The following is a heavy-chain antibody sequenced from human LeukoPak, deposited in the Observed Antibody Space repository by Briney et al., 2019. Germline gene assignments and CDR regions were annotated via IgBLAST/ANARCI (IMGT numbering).Heavy chain of an antibody. CDR3: ARDYDPDYGDYYDY. Sequence: ASVKVSCKASGGTFSSYAISWVRQAPGQGLEWMGIINPSGGSTSYAQKFQGRVTMTRDTSTSTVYMELSSLRSEDTAVYYCARDYDPDYGDYYDYWGQGTLVTVSS. CDR2: INPSGGST. V-gene: IGHV1-46*01. J-gene: IGHJ4*02. D-gene: IGHD4-17*01. CDR1: GGTFSSYA.